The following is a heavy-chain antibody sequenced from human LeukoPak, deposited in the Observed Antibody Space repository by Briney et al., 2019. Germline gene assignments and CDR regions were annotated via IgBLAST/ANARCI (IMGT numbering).Heavy chain of an antibody. CDR3: AVAATREGY. Sequence: SETLSLTCTVSGGSISSYYWSWIRQPPGKGLEWIGYIYYSGSTNYNPSLKSRVTISVDTSKNQFSLKLSSVTAADTAVYYCAVAATREGYWGQGTLVTVSS. J-gene: IGHJ4*02. V-gene: IGHV4-59*01. CDR2: IYYSGST. D-gene: IGHD2-15*01. CDR1: GGSISSYY.